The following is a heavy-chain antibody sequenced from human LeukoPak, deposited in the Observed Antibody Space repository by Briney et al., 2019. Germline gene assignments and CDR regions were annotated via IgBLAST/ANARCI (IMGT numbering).Heavy chain of an antibody. V-gene: IGHV4-4*07. CDR2: VSTRGTT. J-gene: IGHJ5*02. CDR3: ARGLLGRLNWFDP. CDR1: GGSVTSNF. Sequence: PSETLSLTCSVSGGSVTSNFWTWIRQAAGKGLEWIGRVSTRGTTNYNPSLKSRLTLSIDAPNNQFSLRLDFVTAADTAVYYCARGLLGRLNWFDPWGQGTLVTVSS. D-gene: IGHD1-26*01.